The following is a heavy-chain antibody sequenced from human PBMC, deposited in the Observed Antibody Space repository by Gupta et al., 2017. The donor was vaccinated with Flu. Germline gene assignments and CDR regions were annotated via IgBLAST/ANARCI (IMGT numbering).Heavy chain of an antibody. CDR3: ARDPGGYSYGSTYYYYYAMDV. CDR2: INHSGST. J-gene: IGHJ6*02. D-gene: IGHD5-18*01. Sequence: QVQLQESGPKLVKPSETLSLTCTVSGGSVNRGNYYWNWIRQPPGKGLEWIGYINHSGSTNYNPSLKSRVTISIDTSKNQFSLKVTSVTAADTAVYFCARDPGGYSYGSTYYYYYAMDVWGQGATVTVSS. V-gene: IGHV4-61*01. CDR1: GGSVNRGNYY.